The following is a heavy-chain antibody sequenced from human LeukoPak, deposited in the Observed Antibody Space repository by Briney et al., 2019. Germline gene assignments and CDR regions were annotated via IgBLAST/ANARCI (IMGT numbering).Heavy chain of an antibody. V-gene: IGHV1-8*01. CDR2: MDPNSGNT. CDR3: ARDSYYGDYGHFDY. Sequence: ASVKVSCKASGYTFTSYDINWVRQATGQGLEWMGWMDPNSGNTGYAQKFQGRVTMTRNTSISTAYMELSSLRSEDTAVYYCARDSYYGDYGHFDYWGQGTLVTVSS. D-gene: IGHD4-17*01. CDR1: GYTFTSYD. J-gene: IGHJ4*02.